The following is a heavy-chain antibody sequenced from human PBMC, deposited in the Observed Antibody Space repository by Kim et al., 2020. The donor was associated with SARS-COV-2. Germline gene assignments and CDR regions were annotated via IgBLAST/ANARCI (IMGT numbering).Heavy chain of an antibody. CDR1: GGSISSYY. CDR2: IYYSGST. CDR3: ARDSLYYDILTGYQSYGMDV. Sequence: SETLSLTCTVSGGSISSYYWSWIRQPPGKGLEWIGYIYYSGSTNYNPSLKSRVTISVDTSKNQFSLKLSSVTAADTAVYYCARDSLYYDILTGYQSYGMDVWGQGTTVTVSS. J-gene: IGHJ6*02. D-gene: IGHD3-9*01. V-gene: IGHV4-59*13.